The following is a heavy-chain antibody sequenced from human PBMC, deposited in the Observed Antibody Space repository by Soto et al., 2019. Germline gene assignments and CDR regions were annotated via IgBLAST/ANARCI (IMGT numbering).Heavy chain of an antibody. Sequence: QVTLKESGPVLVKPTETLTLTCTVSGFSLSNARMGVSWIRQPPGKALEWLAHICSNDEKSYSTSLKSRLTISKDTSKSQVVLTITNMDPVDTATYYCARTFNFRSGSPFEYWGQGTLVTVSS. V-gene: IGHV2-26*01. CDR1: GFSLSNARMG. CDR3: ARTFNFRSGSPFEY. D-gene: IGHD1-26*01. CDR2: ICSNDEK. J-gene: IGHJ4*02.